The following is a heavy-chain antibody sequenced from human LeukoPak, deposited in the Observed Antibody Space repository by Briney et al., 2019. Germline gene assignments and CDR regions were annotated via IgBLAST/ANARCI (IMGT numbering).Heavy chain of an antibody. D-gene: IGHD3-10*01. J-gene: IGHJ5*02. Sequence: ASVKVSCKASGYTFTGYYMHWVRQAPGQGLEWMGWINPNSGNTGYAQKFQGRVTMTRNTSISTAYMELSSLRSEDTAVYYCARVASLVVVWFGEVENWFDPWGQGTLVTVSS. V-gene: IGHV1-8*02. CDR1: GYTFTGYY. CDR2: INPNSGNT. CDR3: ARVASLVVVWFGEVENWFDP.